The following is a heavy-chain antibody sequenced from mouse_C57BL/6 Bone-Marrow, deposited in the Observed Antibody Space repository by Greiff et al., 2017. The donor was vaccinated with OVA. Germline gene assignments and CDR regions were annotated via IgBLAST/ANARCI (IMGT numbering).Heavy chain of an antibody. CDR1: GYTFTDYY. CDR3: ATIYYDYWFAY. V-gene: IGHV1-76*01. Sequence: QVQLKQPGAELVRPGASVKLSCKASGYTFTDYYINWVKQRPGQGLEWIARIYPGSGNTYYNEKFKGKATLTAEKSSSTAYMQLSSLTSEDSAVYFCATIYYDYWFAYWGQGTLVTVSA. J-gene: IGHJ3*01. CDR2: IYPGSGNT. D-gene: IGHD2-4*01.